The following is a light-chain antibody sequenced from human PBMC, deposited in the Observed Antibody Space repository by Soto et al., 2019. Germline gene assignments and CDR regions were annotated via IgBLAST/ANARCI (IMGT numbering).Light chain of an antibody. CDR2: END. Sequence: QSVLTQPPSASGTPGQRVTVSCSGSSSTIGSNNVAWYKKLAGSAPKLVIYENDQRPSGVPYRFSGSKSSTSASLAISGLRPDDEATYYCSTWDDSLSSLLFGGGTKLTVL. CDR3: STWDDSLSSLL. V-gene: IGLV1-47*01. CDR1: SSTIGSNN. J-gene: IGLJ2*01.